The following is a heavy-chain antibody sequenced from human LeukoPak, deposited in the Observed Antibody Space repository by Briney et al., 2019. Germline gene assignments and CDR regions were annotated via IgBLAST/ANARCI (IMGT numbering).Heavy chain of an antibody. CDR2: FDPEDGET. CDR1: GYTLTELS. CDR3: ATATTVTTYYGVGNFDY. V-gene: IGHV1-24*01. J-gene: IGHJ4*02. Sequence: ASVKVSCTVSGYTLTELSMHWVRQAPGKGLEWMGGFDPEDGETIYAQKFQGRVTMTEDTSTDTAYMELSSLRSEDTAVYYCATATTVTTYYGVGNFDYWGQGTLVTVSS. D-gene: IGHD4-17*01.